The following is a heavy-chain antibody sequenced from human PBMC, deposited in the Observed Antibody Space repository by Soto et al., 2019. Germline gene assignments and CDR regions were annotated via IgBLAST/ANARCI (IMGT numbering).Heavy chain of an antibody. J-gene: IGHJ3*02. Sequence: GGSLRLSCAASGFTFSSYAMSWVRQAPGKGLEWVSAISGSGGSTYYADSVKGRFTISRDNSKNTLYLQMNSLRAEDTAVYYCAKRHEAPGITSYAFDIWGQGTMVTVSS. CDR1: GFTFSSYA. V-gene: IGHV3-23*01. CDR2: ISGSGGST. CDR3: AKRHEAPGITSYAFDI. D-gene: IGHD3-3*01.